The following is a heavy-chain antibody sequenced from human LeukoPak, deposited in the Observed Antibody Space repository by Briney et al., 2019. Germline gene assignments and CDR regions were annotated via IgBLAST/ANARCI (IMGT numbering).Heavy chain of an antibody. D-gene: IGHD3-22*01. CDR1: GFTFRSYD. CDR2: VWYDESNK. J-gene: IGHJ3*02. V-gene: IGHV3-33*01. Sequence: GGALRLSCAASGFTFRSYDMHWVRQAPGKGLEWVAVVWYDESNKYYVDSVKGRFTISRDNSKNTLYLQMNSLRVEDTALYYCAREDSSGAFDIWGQGTMVTVSS. CDR3: AREDSSGAFDI.